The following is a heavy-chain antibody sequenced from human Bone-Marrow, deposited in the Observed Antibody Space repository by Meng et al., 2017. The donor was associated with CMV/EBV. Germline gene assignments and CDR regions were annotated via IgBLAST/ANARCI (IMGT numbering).Heavy chain of an antibody. V-gene: IGHV3-48*03. J-gene: IGHJ6*02. CDR2: ISSSGSTI. Sequence: GGSLRLSCAASGFTFSSYEMNWVRQAPGKGLEWVSYISSSGSTIYYADSVKGRFTISRDNAKNSLYLQMNSLRAEDTAVYYCARDLGDFYYYGMEVWVQGNTVTVSS. CDR3: ARDLGDFYYYGMEV. CDR1: GFTFSSYE.